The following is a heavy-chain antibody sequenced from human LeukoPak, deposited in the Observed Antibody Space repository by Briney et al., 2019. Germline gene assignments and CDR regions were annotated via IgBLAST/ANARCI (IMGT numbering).Heavy chain of an antibody. J-gene: IGHJ3*02. CDR2: IYTSGST. V-gene: IGHV4-61*02. D-gene: IGHD3-16*01. Sequence: SETLSLTCTVSGGSISSGSYYWSWIRQPAGKGLEWIGRIYTSGSTNYNPSLKSRVTISVDTSKNQFSLKLSSVTAADTAVYYCARPYDGDAFDIWGQGTMVTVSS. CDR1: GGSISSGSYY. CDR3: ARPYDGDAFDI.